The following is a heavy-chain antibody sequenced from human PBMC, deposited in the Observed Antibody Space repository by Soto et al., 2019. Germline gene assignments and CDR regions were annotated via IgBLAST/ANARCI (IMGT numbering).Heavy chain of an antibody. Sequence: SVNVSCKASGGTFSSYAISWVRQAPGQGLEWMGGIIPIFGTADYAQKFQGGVTITADEPTSTAYMELSSLRSEDTAVYYCAKGQLSLLQFDYWGQGXLVTVYS. D-gene: IGHD2-21*01. CDR1: GGTFSSYA. CDR2: IIPIFGTA. V-gene: IGHV1-69*13. CDR3: AKGQLSLLQFDY. J-gene: IGHJ4*02.